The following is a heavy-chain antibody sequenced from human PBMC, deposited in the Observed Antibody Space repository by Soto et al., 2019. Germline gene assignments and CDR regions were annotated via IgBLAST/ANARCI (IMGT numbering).Heavy chain of an antibody. Sequence: QVQLVQSGAEVKKPGSSVKVSCQASGGTFSSYSINWVRQAPGQGLEWMGEIIPIFGTANYAQKFQGRVTITADESTSTAYMELSSLRSEDTAVYYCARDGGRHSGGIDYWGQGTLVPVSS. CDR3: ARDGGRHSGGIDY. J-gene: IGHJ4*02. CDR1: GGTFSSYS. V-gene: IGHV1-69*01. D-gene: IGHD1-26*01. CDR2: IIPIFGTA.